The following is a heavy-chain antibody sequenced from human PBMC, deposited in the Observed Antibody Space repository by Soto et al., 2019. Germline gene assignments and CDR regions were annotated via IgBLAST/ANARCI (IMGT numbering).Heavy chain of an antibody. J-gene: IGHJ6*03. CDR1: GGSISSYY. D-gene: IGHD3-10*01. V-gene: IGHV4-59*01. CDR2: IYYSGST. CDR3: ARGITMVRGVSHYYYYYMDV. Sequence: QVQLQESGPGLVKPSETLSLTCTVSGGSISSYYWSWIRQPPGKGLEWIGYIYYSGSTNYNPSLKRRVTISVDTSKNQFSLKLSSVTAADTAVYYCARGITMVRGVSHYYYYYMDVWGKGTTVTVSS.